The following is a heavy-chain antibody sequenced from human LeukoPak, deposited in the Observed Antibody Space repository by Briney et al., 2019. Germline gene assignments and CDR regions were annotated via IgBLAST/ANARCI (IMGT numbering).Heavy chain of an antibody. CDR1: GFTFSSYA. V-gene: IGHV3-23*01. Sequence: GGSLRLSCAASGFTFSSYAMSWVRQAPGKGLEWVSTISSDGGFTNYADSMKGRFTISRDNSKNTLHLQMNSLKDEDTAVYYCAKDRSSSGFSCVDHWGQGTLVTVSS. D-gene: IGHD3-22*01. CDR3: AKDRSSSGFSCVDH. J-gene: IGHJ4*02. CDR2: ISSDGGFT.